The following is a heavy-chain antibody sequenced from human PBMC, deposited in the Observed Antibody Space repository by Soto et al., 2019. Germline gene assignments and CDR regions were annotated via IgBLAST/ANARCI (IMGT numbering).Heavy chain of an antibody. CDR3: AKLVRDDVRRSDLDH. CDR2: FYYSGTT. CDR1: CDSITSSYSN. V-gene: IGHV4-39*01. J-gene: IGHJ4*02. D-gene: IGHD3-10*02. Sequence: LSLTCTVSCDSITSSYSNLAWIRQPPGKVLEWIGTFYYSGTTSQNPPLRSRITISGDTSRNQFSLNLRSVTAADSGVYYCAKLVRDDVRRSDLDHWGQGTLVTVSS.